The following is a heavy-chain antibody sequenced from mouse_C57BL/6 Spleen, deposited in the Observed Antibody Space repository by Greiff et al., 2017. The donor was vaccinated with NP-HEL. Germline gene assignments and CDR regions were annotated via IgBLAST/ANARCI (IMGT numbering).Heavy chain of an antibody. CDR1: GYAFSSSW. Sequence: VQLQQSGPELVKPGASVKISCKASGYAFSSSWMNWVKQRPGKGLEWIGRIYPGDGDTNYNGKFKGKATLTADKSSSTAYMQLSSLTSEDSAVYFCARRGAYGSSSYFDVWGTGTTVTVSS. J-gene: IGHJ1*03. V-gene: IGHV1-82*01. D-gene: IGHD1-1*01. CDR3: ARRGAYGSSSYFDV. CDR2: IYPGDGDT.